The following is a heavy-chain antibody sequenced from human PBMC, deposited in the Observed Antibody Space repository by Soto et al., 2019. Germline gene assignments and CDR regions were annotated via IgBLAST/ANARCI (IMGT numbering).Heavy chain of an antibody. D-gene: IGHD1-26*01. CDR3: ARHGGSYSFDY. CDR1: GGSISTYY. V-gene: IGHV4-59*08. CDR2: IYYSGST. J-gene: IGHJ4*02. Sequence: SETLSLTCTVSGGSISTYYWSWIRQPPGKGLEWIGYIYYSGSTNYNPSLKSRVTISVDTSKNQFSLKLSSATAADTAVYYCARHGGSYSFDYWGQGTLVTV.